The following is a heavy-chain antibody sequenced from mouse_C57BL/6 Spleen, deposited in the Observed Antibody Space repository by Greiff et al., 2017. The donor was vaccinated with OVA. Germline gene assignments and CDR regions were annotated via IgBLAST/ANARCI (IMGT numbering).Heavy chain of an antibody. J-gene: IGHJ1*03. CDR2: IYPGSGNT. CDR1: GYTFTDYY. Sequence: VQLQQSGAELVRPGASVKLSCKASGYTFTDYYINWVKQRPGQGLEWIARIYPGSGNTYYNEKFKGKATLTAEKSSSTAYMQLSSLTSEDSAVYFCARSPYDYDWYFDVWGTGTTVTVSS. CDR3: ARSPYDYDWYFDV. D-gene: IGHD2-4*01. V-gene: IGHV1-76*01.